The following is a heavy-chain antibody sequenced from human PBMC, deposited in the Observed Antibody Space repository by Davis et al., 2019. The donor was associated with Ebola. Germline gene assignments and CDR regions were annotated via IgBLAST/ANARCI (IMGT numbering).Heavy chain of an antibody. CDR1: GFSFSSYA. V-gene: IGHV3-23*01. CDR2: ISGNGGRT. CDR3: ASGKNDFWKDWFDP. Sequence: PGGSLRLSCAASGFSFSSYAMGWVRQAPGKGLEWVSSISGNGGRTYFADSAKGRFSISRDNSQNTLFLEMNSLRADDTAVYYCASGKNDFWKDWFDPWGQGTLVTVSS. D-gene: IGHD3-3*01. J-gene: IGHJ5*02.